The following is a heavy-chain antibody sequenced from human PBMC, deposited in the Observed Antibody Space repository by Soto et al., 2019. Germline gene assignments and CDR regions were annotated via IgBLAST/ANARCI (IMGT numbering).Heavy chain of an antibody. J-gene: IGHJ5*02. CDR3: ARDRSLYYYDSSGYYFDQNWFDP. CDR1: GGSISSGGYY. Sequence: QVQLQESGPGLVKPSQTLSLTCTVSGGSISSGGYYWSWIRQHPGKGLEWIGYIYYRGSTYYNPSLKSRVTISVDTSKNQFSLKLSSVTAADTAVYYCARDRSLYYYDSSGYYFDQNWFDPWGQGTLVTVSS. D-gene: IGHD3-22*01. CDR2: IYYRGST. V-gene: IGHV4-31*03.